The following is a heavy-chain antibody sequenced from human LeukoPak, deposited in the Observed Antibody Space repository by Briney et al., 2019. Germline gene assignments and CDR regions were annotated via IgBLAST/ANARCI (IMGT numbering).Heavy chain of an antibody. CDR2: IYYSGCT. J-gene: IGHJ5*02. D-gene: IGHD3-10*01. Sequence: SETLSLTXTVSGGSIRSYYWSWIRQPPGKGLEWIGYIYYSGCTNYNPSLKSRVTISVDTSKNQFSLKLSSVTAADTAVYYCASLDGSGRNHWGQGTLVTVSS. CDR3: ASLDGSGRNH. V-gene: IGHV4-59*01. CDR1: GGSIRSYY.